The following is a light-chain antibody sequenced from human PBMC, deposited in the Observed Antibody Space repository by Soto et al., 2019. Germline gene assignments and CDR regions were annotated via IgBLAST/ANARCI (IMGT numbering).Light chain of an antibody. J-gene: IGKJ2*01. CDR3: QHHNYWPS. V-gene: IGKV3-15*01. CDR1: QSVATN. Sequence: IVMTQSPATLSVSPGERATLSCRASQSVATNLAWYQQKPGQAPRLLIHSASTRATGVPARFSGSGSGTEFTLTISSLQSEDFAVYYCQHHNYWPSVDQGTNLEIK. CDR2: SAS.